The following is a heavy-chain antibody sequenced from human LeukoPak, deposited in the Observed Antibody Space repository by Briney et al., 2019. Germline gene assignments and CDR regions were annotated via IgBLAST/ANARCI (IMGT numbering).Heavy chain of an antibody. D-gene: IGHD3-10*01. CDR3: AVGPMWGFGEFYYYYGMDV. J-gene: IGHJ6*02. CDR1: GGSISSSSYY. V-gene: IGHV4-39*01. CDR2: IYYSGST. Sequence: SETLSLTCTVSGGSISSSSYYWGWIRQPPGKGLEWIGSIYYSGSTYYNPSLKSRVTISVDTSKNQFSLKLSSVTAADTAVYYCAVGPMWGFGEFYYYYGMDVWGQGTTVTVSS.